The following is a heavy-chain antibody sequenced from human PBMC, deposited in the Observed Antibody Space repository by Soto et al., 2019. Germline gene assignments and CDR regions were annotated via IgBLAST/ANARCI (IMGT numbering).Heavy chain of an antibody. Sequence: QVQLVQSGAEVKKPGASVRVSCKSSGYPFTHYGITWIRQARGQGLEWMGWISPFNGNTNYGQTLQGRVTLTTETPTAXVYMELRSLRSDDTAVYYCARDQSFDRTYYYGIDVWGQGTTVTVSS. J-gene: IGHJ6*02. CDR1: GYPFTHYG. V-gene: IGHV1-18*01. D-gene: IGHD3-16*01. CDR3: ARDQSFDRTYYYGIDV. CDR2: ISPFNGNT.